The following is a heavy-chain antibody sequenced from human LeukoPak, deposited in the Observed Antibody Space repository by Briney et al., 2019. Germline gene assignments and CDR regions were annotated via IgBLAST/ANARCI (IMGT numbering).Heavy chain of an antibody. CDR2: IYYSGST. CDR3: ARLPAAGTRRDAFDI. J-gene: IGHJ3*02. CDR1: GGSISTTSYY. Sequence: SETLSLTCIVSGGSISTTSYYWGRIRQPPGKGLEWIGSIYYSGSTYYNPSLKSRVTISVDTSKNQFSLKLSSVTAADTAVYYCARLPAAGTRRDAFDIWGQGTMVTVSS. V-gene: IGHV4-39*01. D-gene: IGHD6-13*01.